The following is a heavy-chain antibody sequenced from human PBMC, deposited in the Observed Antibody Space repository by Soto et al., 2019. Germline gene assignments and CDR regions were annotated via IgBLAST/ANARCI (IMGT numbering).Heavy chain of an antibody. CDR2: IIPILGIA. CDR3: ARESGYLNDY. J-gene: IGHJ4*02. D-gene: IGHD5-12*01. Sequence: QVQLVQSGAEVKKPGSSVKVSCKASGGTFSSYTISWVRQAPGQGLEWMGRIIPILGIANYAQKFQDRVTITADKSTSTAYMELSSLRSEDTAVYYCARESGYLNDYWGQGTLVTVSS. V-gene: IGHV1-69*08. CDR1: GGTFSSYT.